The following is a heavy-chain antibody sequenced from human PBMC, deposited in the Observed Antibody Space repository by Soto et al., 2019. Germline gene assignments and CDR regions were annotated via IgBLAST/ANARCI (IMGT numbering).Heavy chain of an antibody. CDR1: GFSFSSYD. CDR2: LSGSGGST. CDR3: AKGRETTTSAKYCFDY. V-gene: IGHV3-23*01. D-gene: IGHD1-26*01. Sequence: EVQLLESGGGMVQPGGSLRLSCAASGFSFSSYDMTWVRQAPGKGLEWVSSLSGSGGSTYYADYVRGRFTISRDNSKNTLYLEMNSLRADDSALYYCAKGRETTTSAKYCFDYWGQGTLVTVSS. J-gene: IGHJ4*02.